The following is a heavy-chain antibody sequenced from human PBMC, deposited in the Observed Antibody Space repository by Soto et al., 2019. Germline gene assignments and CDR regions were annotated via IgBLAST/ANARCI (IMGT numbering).Heavy chain of an antibody. V-gene: IGHV3-9*01. D-gene: IGHD6-13*01. CDR1: GFTFDDYA. Sequence: EVQLVESGGGLVQPGRSLRLSCAASGFTFDDYAMHWVRQAPGKGLEWVSGISWNSGSIGYADSVKGRFTISRDNAKNSLYLQKNSLRAEDTALYYCAKGSGIAAAAPFDYWDQGTLVTVSS. J-gene: IGHJ4*02. CDR2: ISWNSGSI. CDR3: AKGSGIAAAAPFDY.